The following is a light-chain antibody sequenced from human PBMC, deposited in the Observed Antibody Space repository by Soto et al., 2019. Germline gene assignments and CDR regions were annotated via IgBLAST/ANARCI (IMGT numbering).Light chain of an antibody. Sequence: AIQMTQSPSSLSASVGDRVTITCRASQGIRNDLGWYQQKPGKAPKFLIYGASSLQSGVPSRFSGSGSGTDFTLTINSLQPEDFATYYCLHDYNYPYTFGQGTKLEIK. CDR2: GAS. V-gene: IGKV1-6*01. CDR3: LHDYNYPYT. CDR1: QGIRND. J-gene: IGKJ2*01.